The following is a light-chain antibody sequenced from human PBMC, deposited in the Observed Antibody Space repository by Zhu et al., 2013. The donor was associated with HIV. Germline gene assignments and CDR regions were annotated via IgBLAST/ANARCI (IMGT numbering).Light chain of an antibody. Sequence: DIQLTQSPSFLSASVGDRVTITCRASQRISTFLAWYQQKPGKAPQLLIYGASTLEGGVPSRFSGSGSGAEFTLTITSLQPEDFATYYCQKYDSRPLTFGPGTRVDI. V-gene: IGKV1-9*01. J-gene: IGKJ3*01. CDR1: QRISTF. CDR3: QKYDSRPLT. CDR2: GAS.